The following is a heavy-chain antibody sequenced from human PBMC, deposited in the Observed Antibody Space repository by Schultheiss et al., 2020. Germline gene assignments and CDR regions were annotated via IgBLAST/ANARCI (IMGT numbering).Heavy chain of an antibody. CDR2: IGTAGDT. J-gene: IGHJ4*02. CDR1: GFTFSSYW. D-gene: IGHD4-23*01. CDR3: ARSGGNSLFDY. Sequence: GGSLRLSCAASGFTFSSYWMHWVRQATGKGLEWVSAIGTAGDTYYPGSVKGRFTISKDSSKNTLYLQMNSLRVEDTAVYYCARSGGNSLFDYWGQGTLVTVSS. V-gene: IGHV3-13*01.